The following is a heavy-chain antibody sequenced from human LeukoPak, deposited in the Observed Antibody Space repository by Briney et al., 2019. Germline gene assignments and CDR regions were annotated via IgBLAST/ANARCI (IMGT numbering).Heavy chain of an antibody. V-gene: IGHV1-2*02. CDR3: ARDRTTGTTIPDY. CDR1: GYTFTGYY. Sequence: ASVKVSCKASGYTFTGYYMHWVRQAPGQGLEWMGWINPNSGDTNYAQKFQGRVTMTRDTSISTAYMELSRLRSDDTAVYYCARDRTTGTTIPDYWGQGTLVTVSS. CDR2: INPNSGDT. J-gene: IGHJ4*02. D-gene: IGHD1-1*01.